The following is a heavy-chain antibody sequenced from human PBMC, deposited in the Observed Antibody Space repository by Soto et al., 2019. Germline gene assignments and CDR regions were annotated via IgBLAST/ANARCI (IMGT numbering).Heavy chain of an antibody. V-gene: IGHV4-34*01. D-gene: IGHD3-10*01. J-gene: IGHJ5*02. CDR2: INHSGST. CDR1: GGSFSGYY. Sequence: QVQLQQWGAGLLKPSETLSLTCAVYGGSFSGYYWSWIRQPPGKGLEWIGEINHSGSTNYNPSLKSRVTISGDTSKNQFSLKLSSVTAADTAVYYCARKVVRGVFDPWGQGTLVTVSS. CDR3: ARKVVRGVFDP.